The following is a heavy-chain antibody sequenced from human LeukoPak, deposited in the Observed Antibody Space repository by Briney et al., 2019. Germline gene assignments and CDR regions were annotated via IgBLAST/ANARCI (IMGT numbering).Heavy chain of an antibody. CDR2: INEVGSDK. Sequence: PGGSLRLSCAASGFTFSSSWMSWVRQARGTGLEWVATINEVGSDKQYMDSVKGRRSISRDNPKNSLYLQMNSPRAEDTAVYFCARHGNWAFDFWGQGTMVTVSS. CDR3: ARHGNWAFDF. D-gene: IGHD1-1*01. CDR1: GFTFSSSW. J-gene: IGHJ3*01. V-gene: IGHV3-7*04.